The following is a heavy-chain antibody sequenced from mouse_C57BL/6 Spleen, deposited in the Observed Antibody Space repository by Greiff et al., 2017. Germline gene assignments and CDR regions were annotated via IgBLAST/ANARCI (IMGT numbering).Heavy chain of an antibody. CDR3: ARERDGSSYGFAY. CDR1: GYTFTSYT. V-gene: IGHV1-4*01. J-gene: IGHJ3*01. Sequence: QVQLQQSGAELARPGASVKMSCKASGYTFTSYTMHWVKQRPGQGLEWIGYINPSSGYTKYNQKFKDKATLTADKSSSTAYMQLSSLTSEDSAVYYCARERDGSSYGFAYWGQGTLVTVSA. CDR2: INPSSGYT. D-gene: IGHD1-1*01.